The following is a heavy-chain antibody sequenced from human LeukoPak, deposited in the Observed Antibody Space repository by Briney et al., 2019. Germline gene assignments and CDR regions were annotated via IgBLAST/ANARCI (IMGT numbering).Heavy chain of an antibody. J-gene: IGHJ4*02. CDR2: IRYDGSNK. Sequence: GGSLRLSCAASGFTFSSYGMHWVRQAPGKGLEWVAFIRYDGSNKYYADSVKGRFTISRDNSKNTLYLQMNSLRAEDTAVYYCAKDLHDIVARPFDYWGQGTLVTVSS. CDR1: GFTFSSYG. CDR3: AKDLHDIVARPFDY. D-gene: IGHD5-12*01. V-gene: IGHV3-30*02.